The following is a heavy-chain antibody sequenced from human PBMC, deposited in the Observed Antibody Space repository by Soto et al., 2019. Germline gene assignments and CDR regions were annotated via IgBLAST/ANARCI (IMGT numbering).Heavy chain of an antibody. D-gene: IGHD6-13*01. Sequence: SETLSLTCTVSGGSISSSSYYWGWIRQPPGKGLEWIGSIYYSGSTYYNPSLKSRVTMSVDTSKNQFSLKLSSLTAVDTAVYYCARIAGTLADGPIDYWGQGTLVTVSS. CDR2: IYYSGST. V-gene: IGHV4-39*07. CDR3: ARIAGTLADGPIDY. CDR1: GGSISSSSYY. J-gene: IGHJ4*02.